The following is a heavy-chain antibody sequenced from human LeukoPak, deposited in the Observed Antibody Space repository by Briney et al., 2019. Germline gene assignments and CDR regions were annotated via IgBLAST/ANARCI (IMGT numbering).Heavy chain of an antibody. CDR1: GFTFSSYV. CDR2: ISYDGSNK. CDR3: ARGVRGVILPYFQH. V-gene: IGHV3-30-3*01. J-gene: IGHJ1*01. D-gene: IGHD3-10*01. Sequence: PGGSLRLSCAASGFTFSSYVMRWVRQAPGKGLEWVAVISYDGSNKYYADSVKGRFTISRDNSKNTLYLQMNSLRAEDTAVYYCARGVRGVILPYFQHWGQGTLVTVSS.